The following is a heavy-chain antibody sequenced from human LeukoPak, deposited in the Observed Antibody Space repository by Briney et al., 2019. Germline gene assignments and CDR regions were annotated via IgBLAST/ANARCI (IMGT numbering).Heavy chain of an antibody. CDR2: ISYSGNT. CDR3: ARHCCSGPAKRVFDI. V-gene: IGHV4-39*01. CDR1: GGPIISSDYH. D-gene: IGHD2-15*01. J-gene: IGHJ3*02. Sequence: PETLSLTCTVSGGPIISSDYHWGWVRQPPGKGLEWIGTISYSGNTDYNPSLRSRVTISVDTSNNQFSLRLGSVTAADTAVYHCARHCCSGPAKRVFDIWGQGTMVTVSS.